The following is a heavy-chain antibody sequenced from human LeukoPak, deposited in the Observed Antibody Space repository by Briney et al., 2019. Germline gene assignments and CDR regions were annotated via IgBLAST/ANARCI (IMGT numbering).Heavy chain of an antibody. V-gene: IGHV3-53*01. CDR2: IYSGGST. CDR3: AKDRAYYDFWSAADY. D-gene: IGHD3-3*01. J-gene: IGHJ4*02. Sequence: GGSLRLSCAASGFTVSSNYMSWVRQAPGKGLEWVSIIYSGGSTYYADSVKGRFTISRDNSKNTLYLQMNSLRAEDTAVYYCAKDRAYYDFWSAADYWGQGTLVTVSS. CDR1: GFTVSSNY.